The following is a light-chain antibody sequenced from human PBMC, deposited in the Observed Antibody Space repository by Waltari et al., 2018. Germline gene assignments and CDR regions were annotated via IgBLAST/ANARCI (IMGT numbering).Light chain of an antibody. CDR1: ATDIGGYDY. CDR3: TPYTSKNTFI. V-gene: IGLV2-14*03. CDR2: AVS. J-gene: IGLJ2*01. Sequence: QSALTQPASVFGSLGQSVTISCTGTATDIGGYDYVSWYQQHSCKAPKLLIFAVSNRPSEISARFSASKSGNTASLSISGLQTEDEADYHCTPYTSKNTFIFGGGTRLTVL.